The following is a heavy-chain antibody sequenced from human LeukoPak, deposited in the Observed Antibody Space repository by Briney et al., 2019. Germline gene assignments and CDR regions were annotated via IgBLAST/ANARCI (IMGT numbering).Heavy chain of an antibody. CDR1: GGSISSSDYY. V-gene: IGHV4-39*01. Sequence: PSETLSLTCTVSGGSISSSDYYWGWIRQSPGKGLEWIGTIYYSGNTYYSPSLKSRVIISVDTSKNQFSLKLSSVTAADTAVYYCANLSSPGWFDPWGQGTLVTVSS. J-gene: IGHJ5*02. D-gene: IGHD1-26*01. CDR2: IYYSGNT. CDR3: ANLSSPGWFDP.